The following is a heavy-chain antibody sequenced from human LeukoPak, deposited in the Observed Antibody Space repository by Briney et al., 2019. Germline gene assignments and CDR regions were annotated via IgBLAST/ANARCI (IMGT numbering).Heavy chain of an antibody. V-gene: IGHV3-11*04. Sequence: GGSLRLSCVASGFTFSDYGMIWVRQAPGKGLEWVSYISSSGSTIHYADSVKGRFTISRDNAKNSLYLQMNSVRAEDTAVYYCQGGAMAGDYWGQGTLVTVSS. CDR2: ISSSGSTI. D-gene: IGHD6-19*01. CDR3: QGGAMAGDY. CDR1: GFTFSDYG. J-gene: IGHJ4*02.